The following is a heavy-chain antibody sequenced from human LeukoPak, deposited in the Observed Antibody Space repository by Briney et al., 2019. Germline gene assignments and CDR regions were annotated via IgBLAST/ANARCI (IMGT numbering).Heavy chain of an antibody. J-gene: IGHJ5*02. Sequence: PGGSLRLSCAASGFTFSSYAMSWVRQAPGRGLGWVSAISGSDGSTYYADSVKGRFTISRDNSRNTLYLQMSNLRADDTAMYYCSRDRSRGYSFTWGQGTLVTVS. CDR1: GFTFSSYA. CDR2: ISGSDGST. CDR3: SRDRSRGYSFT. D-gene: IGHD5-12*01. V-gene: IGHV3-23*01.